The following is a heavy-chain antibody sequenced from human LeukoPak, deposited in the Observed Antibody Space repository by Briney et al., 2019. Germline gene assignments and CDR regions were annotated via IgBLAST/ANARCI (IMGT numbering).Heavy chain of an antibody. J-gene: IGHJ4*02. Sequence: NPSETLSLTCTVSGGSINIYYWSWIRQPAGKGLEWIGRIYCTGSTNYSPSLKSRVTMSVDKSKNQFSLNLSSVTAADTAVYYCARGVADPYSFDSWGQGTLVTVSS. CDR2: IYCTGST. D-gene: IGHD2-21*01. CDR3: ARGVADPYSFDS. V-gene: IGHV4-4*07. CDR1: GGSINIYY.